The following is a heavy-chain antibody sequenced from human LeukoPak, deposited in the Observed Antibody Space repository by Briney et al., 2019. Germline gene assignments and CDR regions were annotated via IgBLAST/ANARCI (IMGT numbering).Heavy chain of an antibody. CDR1: GFTFRSYE. V-gene: IGHV3-48*03. CDR3: ARMSHTGAFDY. D-gene: IGHD3-10*01. Sequence: PGGSLRLSCAAPGFTFRSYEMNWVRQAPGEGVEWVSYITTSGSTVYYGDSVKGRFTISRDNAKNSLDLQMNSLRDEDTAVYYCARMSHTGAFDYWGQGTLVTVSS. CDR2: ITTSGSTV. J-gene: IGHJ4*02.